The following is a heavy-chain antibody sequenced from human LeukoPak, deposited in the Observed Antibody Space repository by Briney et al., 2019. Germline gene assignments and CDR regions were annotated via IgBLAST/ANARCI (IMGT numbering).Heavy chain of an antibody. J-gene: IGHJ5*02. CDR3: ARSKHYYGSGTYWFDP. D-gene: IGHD3-10*01. CDR1: GSSFTSYW. V-gene: IGHV1-2*02. CDR2: INPNSGGT. Sequence: GESLKISCKGSGSSFTSYWIGWVRQAPGQGLEWMGWINPNSGGTNYAQKFQGRVTMTRDTSISTAYMELSRLRSDDTAVYYCARSKHYYGSGTYWFDPWGQGTLVTVSS.